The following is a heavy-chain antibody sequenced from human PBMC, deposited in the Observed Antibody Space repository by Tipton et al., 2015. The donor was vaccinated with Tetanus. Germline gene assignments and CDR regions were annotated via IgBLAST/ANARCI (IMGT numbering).Heavy chain of an antibody. Sequence: VQLVQSGAEVKKPGESLKISCKASGYDFNYYWIGWVRQMPGKGLEWMGLIYPDDSDTRYSPYFQGQVTFSADESISTAYLQWSSLKASDTAIYYCASFSDGYFDYWGQGTLVTVSS. D-gene: IGHD2-15*01. CDR3: ASFSDGYFDY. J-gene: IGHJ4*02. CDR1: GYDFNYYW. V-gene: IGHV5-51*01. CDR2: IYPDDSDT.